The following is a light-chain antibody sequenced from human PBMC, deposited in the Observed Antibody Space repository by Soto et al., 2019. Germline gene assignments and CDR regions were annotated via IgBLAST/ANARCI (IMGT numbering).Light chain of an antibody. Sequence: DIQMTQSPSSLSASVGDRVPITCQASQDISNYLNWYQQKPGKAPTVLIYDASNLETGVPPRFSGTGSGTDFTFTISSLQPEDIATYYCQQYDNLPFTFGPGTTVDFK. CDR3: QQYDNLPFT. CDR1: QDISNY. J-gene: IGKJ3*01. CDR2: DAS. V-gene: IGKV1-33*01.